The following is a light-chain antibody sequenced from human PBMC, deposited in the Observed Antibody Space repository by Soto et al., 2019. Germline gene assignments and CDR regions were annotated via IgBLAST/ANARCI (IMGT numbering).Light chain of an antibody. Sequence: QSALTQPASVSGSPGQSITISCTGTSSDVGGHNYVSWYQQHPGRAPKLVISEVSNRPSGVSHRFSGSKSGNMASLTISGLQTEDEADYYCSSYTTSDTLVIFGGGTKLTVL. CDR2: EVS. J-gene: IGLJ2*01. V-gene: IGLV2-14*01. CDR1: SSDVGGHNY. CDR3: SSYTTSDTLVI.